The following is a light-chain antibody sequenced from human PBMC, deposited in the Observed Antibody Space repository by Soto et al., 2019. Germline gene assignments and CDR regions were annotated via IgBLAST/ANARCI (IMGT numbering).Light chain of an antibody. V-gene: IGKV3-20*01. J-gene: IGKJ2*01. Sequence: EIVLSQTPGTLSLSPGEGDTLSCRASQSVRSNYLAWYQQKPGQAPRLLIYGASSRATGIPDRFSGSGSGTDFTLTISRLEPEDFAVYYCQHYGGSPLYTFGQGTKLEIK. CDR1: QSVRSNY. CDR2: GAS. CDR3: QHYGGSPLYT.